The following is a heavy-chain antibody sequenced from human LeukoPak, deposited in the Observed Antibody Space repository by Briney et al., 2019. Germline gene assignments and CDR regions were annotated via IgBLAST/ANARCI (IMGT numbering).Heavy chain of an antibody. CDR2: ISYDGSNK. D-gene: IGHD5-12*01. J-gene: IGHJ4*02. Sequence: PGGSLRLSCAASGFTFSSYSMNWVRQAPGKGLEWVAVISYDGSNKYYADSVKGRFTISRDNSKDTLYLQMNSLRAEDTAVYYCAKDQATGYSGYDEIDYWGQGTLVTVSS. V-gene: IGHV3-30*18. CDR1: GFTFSSYS. CDR3: AKDQATGYSGYDEIDY.